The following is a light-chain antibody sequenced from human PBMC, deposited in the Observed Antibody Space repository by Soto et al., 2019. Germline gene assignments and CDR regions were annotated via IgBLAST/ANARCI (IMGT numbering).Light chain of an antibody. V-gene: IGLV2-18*02. CDR2: EVS. J-gene: IGLJ1*01. CDR3: SSYTSSSTYV. CDR1: SSDVGSYNR. Sequence: QSALTQPPSVSGSPGQSVAISCTGTSSDVGSYNRVSWYQQPPGTAPKVTIYEVSNRPSGVPDRFSGSKSGNTASLTISGLQAEDEADYYCSSYTSSSTYVFGTGTQLTVL.